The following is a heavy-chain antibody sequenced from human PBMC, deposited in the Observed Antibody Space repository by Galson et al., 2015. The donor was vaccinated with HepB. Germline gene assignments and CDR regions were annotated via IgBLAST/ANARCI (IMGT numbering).Heavy chain of an antibody. D-gene: IGHD6-6*01. CDR3: ARTDRGSSGDYFDY. J-gene: IGHJ4*02. V-gene: IGHV1-69*10. CDR1: GGTFSNYA. Sequence: SVKVSCKASGGTFSNYAINWVRQVPGQGLEWMGGIITNPGKSNYAQKFQGRVIVTADESTSTAYMELSSLRSEDTAVYYCARTDRGSSGDYFDYSSQRTLTTVSS. CDR2: IITNPGKS.